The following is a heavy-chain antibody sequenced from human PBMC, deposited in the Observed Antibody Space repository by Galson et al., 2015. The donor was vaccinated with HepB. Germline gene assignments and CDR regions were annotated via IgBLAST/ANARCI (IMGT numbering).Heavy chain of an antibody. CDR3: ARVSVGGYSSSWYHFDY. CDR1: GGSFSGYY. Sequence: TLSLTCAVYGGSFSGYYWSWIRQPPGKGLEWIGEINHSGSTNYNPSLKSRVTISVDTSKNQFSLKLSSVTAADTAVYYCARVSVGGYSSSWYHFDYWGQGTLVTVSS. CDR2: INHSGST. J-gene: IGHJ4*02. V-gene: IGHV4-34*01. D-gene: IGHD6-13*01.